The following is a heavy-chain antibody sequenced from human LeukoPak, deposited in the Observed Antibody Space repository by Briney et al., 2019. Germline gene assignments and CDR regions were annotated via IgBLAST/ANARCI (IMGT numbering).Heavy chain of an antibody. CDR3: AKSRGWRVGATGYFDY. J-gene: IGHJ4*02. D-gene: IGHD1-26*01. CDR1: GFTFSSYA. CDR2: ISGSGGST. V-gene: IGHV3-23*01. Sequence: PGGSLRLSCAASGFTFSSYAMSWVRQAPGEGLEWVSAISGSGGSTYYADSVKGRFTISRDNSKNTLYLQMNSLRAEDTAVYYCAKSRGWRVGATGYFDYWGQGTLVTVSS.